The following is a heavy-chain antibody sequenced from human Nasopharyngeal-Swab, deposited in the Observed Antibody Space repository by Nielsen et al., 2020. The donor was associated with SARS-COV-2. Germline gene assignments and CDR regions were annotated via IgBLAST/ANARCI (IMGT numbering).Heavy chain of an antibody. CDR1: GFTFSSYG. D-gene: IGHD3-3*01. CDR3: ARGPYDFWSGYPHYFDY. V-gene: IGHV3-33*01. J-gene: IGHJ4*02. CDR2: IWYGGSNK. Sequence: GGSLRLSCAASGFTFSSYGMHWVRQAPGKGLEWVAIIWYGGSNKYYADSVKGRFTISRDNSKNTLYLQMNSLRAEDTAVYYCARGPYDFWSGYPHYFDYWGQGTLVTVSS.